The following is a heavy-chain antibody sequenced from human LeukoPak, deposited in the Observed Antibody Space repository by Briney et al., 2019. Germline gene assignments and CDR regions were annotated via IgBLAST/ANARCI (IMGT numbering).Heavy chain of an antibody. V-gene: IGHV3-21*01. CDR1: GFTFSSYS. D-gene: IGHD4-17*01. Sequence: GGSLRLSCAASGFTFSSYSMNWVRQAPGKGLEWVSSISSSSSYIYYADSVKGRFTISRDNAKNSLYLQMNGLRAEDTAVYYCARDFRGDYGDYGPWGQGTLVTVSS. CDR3: ARDFRGDYGDYGP. CDR2: ISSSSSYI. J-gene: IGHJ5*02.